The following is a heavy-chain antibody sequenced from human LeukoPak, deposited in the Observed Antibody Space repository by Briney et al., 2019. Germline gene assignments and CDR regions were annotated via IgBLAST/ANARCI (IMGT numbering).Heavy chain of an antibody. CDR3: AEEYYGSGSYSYYYYYMHV. D-gene: IGHD3-10*01. J-gene: IGHJ6*03. CDR2: IRYDGSNK. V-gene: IGHV3-30*02. CDR1: GFTFSSYG. Sequence: PGGSLRLSCAASGFTFSSYGMHWVRQAPGKGLEWVAFIRYDGSNKYYADSVKGRFTISRDNSKNTLYLQMNSLRAEDTAVYYCAEEYYGSGSYSYYYYYMHVWGKGTTVTVSS.